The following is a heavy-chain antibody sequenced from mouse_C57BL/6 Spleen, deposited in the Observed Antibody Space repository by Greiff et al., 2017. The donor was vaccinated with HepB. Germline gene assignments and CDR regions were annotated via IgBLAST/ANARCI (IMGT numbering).Heavy chain of an antibody. V-gene: IGHV1-52*01. J-gene: IGHJ3*01. CDR2: IDPSDSET. CDR3: ARSGDGYYWAY. CDR1: GYTFTSYW. D-gene: IGHD2-3*01. Sequence: QVQLQQPGAELVRPGSSVKLSCKASGYTFTSYWMHWVKQRPIQGLEWIGNIDPSDSETHYNQKFKDKATLTVDKSSSTAYMQLSSLTSEDSAVYYCARSGDGYYWAYWGQGTLVTVSA.